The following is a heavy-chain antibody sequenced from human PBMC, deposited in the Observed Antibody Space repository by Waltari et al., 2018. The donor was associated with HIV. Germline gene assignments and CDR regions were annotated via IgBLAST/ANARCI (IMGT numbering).Heavy chain of an antibody. CDR1: GLHASWYV. CDR3: ARDPRSSGYYGMDV. Sequence: EVQLVESGGGLIEPGGSLSLACAAPGLHASWYVMSWVRQAPGKGPEWVSVIYSGGSRYYADSVKGRFTISRDNSKNTLSLHMNSLGPEDTAVYYCARDPRSSGYYGMDVWGQGTTVTVSS. V-gene: IGHV3-53*01. J-gene: IGHJ6*02. D-gene: IGHD1-26*01. CDR2: IYSGGSR.